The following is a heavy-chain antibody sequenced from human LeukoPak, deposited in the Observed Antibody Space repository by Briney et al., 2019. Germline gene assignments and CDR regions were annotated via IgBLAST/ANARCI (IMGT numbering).Heavy chain of an antibody. Sequence: GGSLRLFCAASGFTFSSYSMNWVRQAPGKGLEWVSSISSSSSYIYYADSVKGRFTISRDNAKNSLYLQMNSLRAEDTAVYYCARAQRYCSSTSCLHYFDYWGQGTLVTVSS. J-gene: IGHJ4*02. CDR1: GFTFSSYS. V-gene: IGHV3-21*01. D-gene: IGHD2-2*01. CDR3: ARAQRYCSSTSCLHYFDY. CDR2: ISSSSSYI.